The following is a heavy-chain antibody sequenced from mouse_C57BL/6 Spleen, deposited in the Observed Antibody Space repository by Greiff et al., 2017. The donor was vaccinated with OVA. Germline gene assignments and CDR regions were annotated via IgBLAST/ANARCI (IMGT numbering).Heavy chain of an antibody. V-gene: IGHV1-54*01. CDR1: GYAFTNYL. J-gene: IGHJ2*01. Sequence: VQLQQSGAELVRPGTSVKVSCKASGYAFTNYLIEWVKQRPGQGLEWIGVINPGSGGTNYNEKFKGKATLTADKSSSTASMQLSSLTSEDSAVYFCARGYDGSPYYFDYWGQGTTLTVSS. D-gene: IGHD2-3*01. CDR2: INPGSGGT. CDR3: ARGYDGSPYYFDY.